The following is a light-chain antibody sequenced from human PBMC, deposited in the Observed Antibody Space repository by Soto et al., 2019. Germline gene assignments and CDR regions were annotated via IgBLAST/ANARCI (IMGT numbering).Light chain of an antibody. CDR2: DAS. V-gene: IGKV1-5*01. J-gene: IGKJ4*01. CDR3: QQYNSYSPLT. CDR1: QSISTW. Sequence: DIQMTQSPSFVSASVGDRVTITCRASQSISTWSAWYQQKPGKAPKLLIYDASILERGVPSRFSGGVSGTEFTLTISSLQPDDFATYYCQQYNSYSPLTFGGGTKVDIK.